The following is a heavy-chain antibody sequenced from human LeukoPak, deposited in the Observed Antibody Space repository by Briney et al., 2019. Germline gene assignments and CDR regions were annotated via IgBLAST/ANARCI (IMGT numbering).Heavy chain of an antibody. D-gene: IGHD3/OR15-3a*01. CDR3: ARALGHYYYMDV. CDR2: INHSGST. CDR1: GGSFSGYY. J-gene: IGHJ6*03. Sequence: SETLSLTCAVYGGSFSGYYWSWIRQPPGKGLEWIGEINHSGSTNYNPSPKSRVTISVDTSKNQFSLKLSSVTAADTAVYYCARALGHYYYMDVWGKGTTVTVSS. V-gene: IGHV4-34*01.